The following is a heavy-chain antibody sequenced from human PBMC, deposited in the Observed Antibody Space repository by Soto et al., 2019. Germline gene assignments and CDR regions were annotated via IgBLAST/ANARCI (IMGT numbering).Heavy chain of an antibody. CDR2: IRSKANDYAT. D-gene: IGHD2-15*01. CDR3: TGGYCTGGTCYSGYFQH. J-gene: IGHJ1*01. Sequence: DVQLVQSGGGLVQPGGSLKLSCAASGFTFSGSTVHWVRQASGEGLQWVGRIRSKANDYATTYIASVKGRFTISRNDSRNTTYLQMSDLITEDTAVYYCTGGYCTGGTCYSGYFQHWGQGALVTVFS. V-gene: IGHV3-73*02. CDR1: GFTFSGST.